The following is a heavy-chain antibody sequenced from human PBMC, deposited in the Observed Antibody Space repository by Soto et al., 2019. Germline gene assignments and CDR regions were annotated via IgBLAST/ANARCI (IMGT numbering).Heavy chain of an antibody. CDR3: ARGPMIVMDADHDAFDI. CDR1: GGSFSGYY. V-gene: IGHV4-34*01. CDR2: INHSGST. J-gene: IGHJ3*02. D-gene: IGHD3-22*01. Sequence: SETLSLTCAVYGGSFSGYYWSWIRQPPGKGLEWIGEINHSGSTNYNPSLKSRVTISVDTSKNQFSLKLSSVTAADTAVYYCARGPMIVMDADHDAFDIWGQGTMVTVSS.